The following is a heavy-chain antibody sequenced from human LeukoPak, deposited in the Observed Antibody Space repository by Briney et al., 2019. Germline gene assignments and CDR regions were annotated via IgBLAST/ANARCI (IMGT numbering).Heavy chain of an antibody. V-gene: IGHV3-7*01. Sequence: GGSLRLSCAASGFTFSNAWMSWVRQAPGKGLEWVANIKQDGSDKYYVDSVKGRFTISRDNAKNSLHLQMNSLRAEDTAVYYCKVEDFDHWGQGTLVTVSS. CDR1: GFTFSNAW. CDR2: IKQDGSDK. J-gene: IGHJ4*02. CDR3: KVEDFDH.